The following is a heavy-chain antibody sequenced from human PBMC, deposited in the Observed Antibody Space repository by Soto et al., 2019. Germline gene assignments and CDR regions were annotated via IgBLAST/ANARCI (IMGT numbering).Heavy chain of an antibody. CDR3: ARGEQLYHYYYGMDV. J-gene: IGHJ6*02. Sequence: VSCKASGYSFTTHAMIWVRQAPGQRPEWMGWINTGNGNTRYSPKFQGRVNITRDTSASTAYMELSSLKSEDTAVYYCARGEQLYHYYYGMDVWGQGSTVTVSS. CDR2: INTGNGNT. V-gene: IGHV1-3*04. CDR1: GYSFTTHA.